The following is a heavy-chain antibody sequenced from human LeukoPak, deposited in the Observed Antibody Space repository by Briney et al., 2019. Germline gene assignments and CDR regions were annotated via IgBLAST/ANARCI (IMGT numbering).Heavy chain of an antibody. V-gene: IGHV1-46*01. CDR1: GGTFSSYA. D-gene: IGHD2-2*01. CDR3: ARSHWVVVPAAVYRLLGYMDV. Sequence: ASVKVSCKASGGTFSSYAISWVRQAPGQGLEWMGIINPSGGSTSYAQKFQGRVTMTRDMSTSTVYMELSSLRSEDTAVYYCARSHWVVVPAAVYRLLGYMDVWGKGTTVTVSS. CDR2: INPSGGST. J-gene: IGHJ6*03.